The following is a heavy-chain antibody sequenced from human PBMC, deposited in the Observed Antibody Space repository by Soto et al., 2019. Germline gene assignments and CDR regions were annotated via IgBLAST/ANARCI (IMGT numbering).Heavy chain of an antibody. CDR3: ARPLNGGYVY. V-gene: IGHV5-51*01. Sequence: GESLKISCKGSGYTVISYWIGWVRQMPGRGLEWMGIIYPGDSDTRYTPSFEGQVTLSADKSISTAYLQWSSLKASDTATYYCARPLNGGYVYWGQGTPVTVSS. CDR2: IYPGDSDT. CDR1: GYTVISYW. D-gene: IGHD5-12*01. J-gene: IGHJ4*02.